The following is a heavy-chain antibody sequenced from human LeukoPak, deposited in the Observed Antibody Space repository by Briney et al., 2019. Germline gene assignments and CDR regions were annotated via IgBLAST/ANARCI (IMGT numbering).Heavy chain of an antibody. Sequence: GRSLRLSCAASGFTFSNYGTHWVRQAPGKGLEWVAVITYDGSNKYYADSVKGRFTISRDNSKNTLYLQMNSLRAEDTAVYYCANSLSVVPADAYYYYGMDVWGQGTTVTVSS. CDR2: ITYDGSNK. J-gene: IGHJ6*02. CDR1: GFTFSNYG. D-gene: IGHD2-2*01. CDR3: ANSLSVVPADAYYYYGMDV. V-gene: IGHV3-30*18.